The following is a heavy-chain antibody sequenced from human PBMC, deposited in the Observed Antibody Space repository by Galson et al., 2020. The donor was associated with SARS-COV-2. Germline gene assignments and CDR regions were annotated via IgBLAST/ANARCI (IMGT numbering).Heavy chain of an antibody. CDR3: ARDGPTVTSYVDY. CDR2: ISYDGSNK. J-gene: IGHJ4*02. D-gene: IGHD4-17*01. Sequence: GGSLRLSCAASGFTFSSYAMHWVRQAPGKGLEWVAVISYDGSNKYYADSVKGRFTISRDNSKNTLYLQMNSLRAEDTAVYYCARDGPTVTSYVDYWGQGTLVTVAS. V-gene: IGHV3-30*01. CDR1: GFTFSSYA.